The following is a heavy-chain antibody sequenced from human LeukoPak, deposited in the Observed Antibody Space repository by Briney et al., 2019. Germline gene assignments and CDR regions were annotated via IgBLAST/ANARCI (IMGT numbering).Heavy chain of an antibody. Sequence: GASVKVSCKASGYTFTSYYMHWVRQAPGQGLEWMGGIIPIFGTANYAQKFQGRVTITADESTSTAYMELSSLRPEDTAVYYCASNLHYYDSSGGNLFDYWGQGTLVTVSS. D-gene: IGHD3-22*01. V-gene: IGHV1-69*13. CDR3: ASNLHYYDSSGGNLFDY. J-gene: IGHJ4*02. CDR2: IIPIFGTA. CDR1: GYTFTSYY.